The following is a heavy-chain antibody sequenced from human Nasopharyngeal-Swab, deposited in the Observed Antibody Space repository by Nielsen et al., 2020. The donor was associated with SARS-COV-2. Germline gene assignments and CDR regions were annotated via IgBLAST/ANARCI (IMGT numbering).Heavy chain of an antibody. CDR3: ARGSLWFGDLVGYYGMDV. Sequence: WVGQAPGQGLEWMGWISAYNGNTNYAQKLQGRVTMTTDTSTSTAYMELRSLRSDDTAVYYCARGSLWFGDLVGYYGMDVWGQGTTVTVSS. V-gene: IGHV1-18*01. CDR2: ISAYNGNT. D-gene: IGHD3-10*01. J-gene: IGHJ6*02.